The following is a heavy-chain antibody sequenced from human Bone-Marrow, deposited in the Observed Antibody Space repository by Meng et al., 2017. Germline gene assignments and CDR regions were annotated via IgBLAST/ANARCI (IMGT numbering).Heavy chain of an antibody. D-gene: IGHD1-26*01. J-gene: IGHJ4*02. V-gene: IGHV4-30-2*01. CDR1: GGSISSGGYS. CDR2: IYHSGST. Sequence: QLQLQESGPGLVKPSQTLSLTCAFSGGSISSGGYSWSWIRQPPGKGLEWIGYIYHSGSTYYNPSLKSRVTISVDTSKNQFSLKLTSVTAADTAVYYCARHRDGGSYPLDYWGQGTLVTVSS. CDR3: ARHRDGGSYPLDY.